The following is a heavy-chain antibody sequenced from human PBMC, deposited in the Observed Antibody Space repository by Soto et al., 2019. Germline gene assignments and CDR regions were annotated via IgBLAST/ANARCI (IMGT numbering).Heavy chain of an antibody. J-gene: IGHJ5*02. CDR2: VYYTGST. Sequence: QVQLQESGPGLVKSSETLSLTCTVSGGSINNYYWTWIRQPPGKGLEWIGYVYYTGSTSYNPSLNSRVTISLDTSMNQFSLTLNSVTAADTAMYFCARYSPPKKSYDSNPGWFDPWGQGTLVAVSS. D-gene: IGHD3-22*01. V-gene: IGHV4-59*01. CDR1: GGSINNYY. CDR3: ARYSPPKKSYDSNPGWFDP.